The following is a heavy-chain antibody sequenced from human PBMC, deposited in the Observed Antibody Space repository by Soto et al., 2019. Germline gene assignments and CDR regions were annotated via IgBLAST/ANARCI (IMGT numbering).Heavy chain of an antibody. CDR3: ASMAGYCTNGVCYTQDNWFDP. V-gene: IGHV1-69*13. Sequence: ASVKVSCKASGGTFSSYAISWVRQAPGQGLEWMGGIIPIFGTANYAQKFQGRVTITADESTSTAYMELSSLRSEDTAVYYCASMAGYCTNGVCYTQDNWFDPWGQGTLVTVSS. J-gene: IGHJ5*02. CDR2: IIPIFGTA. CDR1: GGTFSSYA. D-gene: IGHD2-8*01.